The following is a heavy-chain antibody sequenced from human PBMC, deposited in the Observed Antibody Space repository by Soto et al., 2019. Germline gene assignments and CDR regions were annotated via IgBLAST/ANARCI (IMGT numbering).Heavy chain of an antibody. CDR3: AKLRVVTPQFDY. CDR2: ISYDGSNK. Sequence: QVQLVESGGGVVQPGRSLRLSCAASGFTFSSYGMHWVRQAPGKGLEWVAVISYDGSNKYYADSVKGRFTISRDNSKNTLYLQMNSLGAEDTAVYYCAKLRVVTPQFDYWGQGTLVTVSS. V-gene: IGHV3-30*18. CDR1: GFTFSSYG. J-gene: IGHJ4*02. D-gene: IGHD3-3*01.